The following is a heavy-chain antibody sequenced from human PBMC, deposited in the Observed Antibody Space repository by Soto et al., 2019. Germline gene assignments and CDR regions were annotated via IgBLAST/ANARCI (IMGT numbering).Heavy chain of an antibody. V-gene: IGHV4-4*02. D-gene: IGHD6-13*01. J-gene: IGHJ4*02. Sequence: PSETLSLTCAVSGGSIRSSNWWSWVRQPPGKGLEWIGEIYHSGSTNYNPSLKSRVTISVDKSKNQFSLKLNSVTAADTAVYYCARRQLSPIAPAGTERPLDYWGQGTLVTVSS. CDR1: GGSIRSSNW. CDR2: IYHSGST. CDR3: ARRQLSPIAPAGTERPLDY.